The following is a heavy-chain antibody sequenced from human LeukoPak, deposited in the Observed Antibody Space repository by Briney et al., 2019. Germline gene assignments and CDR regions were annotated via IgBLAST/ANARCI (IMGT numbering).Heavy chain of an antibody. V-gene: IGHV3-7*02. Sequence: QPGGSLRLSCAASGFTFSSYWMHWVRQPPGKGLEWVSAIEKDGSDKDDVDSVNGLFTISRNNDKNSLYLKMNILRAENTAVYYNARALQPVSGFFNWFGGLYFGVDVWGKG. D-gene: IGHD3-10*01. CDR1: GFTFSSYW. CDR2: IEKDGSDK. J-gene: IGHJ6*03. CDR3: ARALQPVSGFFNWFGGLYFGVDV.